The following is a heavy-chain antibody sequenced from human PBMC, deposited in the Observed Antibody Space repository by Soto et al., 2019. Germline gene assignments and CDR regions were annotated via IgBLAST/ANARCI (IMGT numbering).Heavy chain of an antibody. J-gene: IGHJ4*02. CDR2: VNAGNDNT. Sequence: QVHLVQSGAEVKKPGASVKVSCRTSGYTFTNNVIHWVRQAPGQRLEWIGWVNAGNDNTKWSREFQGRLTLTKDPSATTDYMELSSLTPEDTAISSCAREVPYGYSRFDYWGQGTLVTVSS. CDR1: GYTFTNNV. V-gene: IGHV1-3*01. CDR3: AREVPYGYSRFDY. D-gene: IGHD5-18*01.